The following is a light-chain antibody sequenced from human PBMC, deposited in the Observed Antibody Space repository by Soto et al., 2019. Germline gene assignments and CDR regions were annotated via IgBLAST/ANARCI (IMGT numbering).Light chain of an antibody. Sequence: QSVLTQPPSASGTPGQRVTISCSGSSSNIGSNTVNWYKQLPGTAPKLLIYSNNQRPSGVPDRFSGSKSGTSASLAISGLQSEDDAAYYCAAWDDSLDGGVFGTGTKVTVL. CDR1: SSNIGSNT. CDR2: SNN. CDR3: AAWDDSLDGGV. V-gene: IGLV1-44*01. J-gene: IGLJ1*01.